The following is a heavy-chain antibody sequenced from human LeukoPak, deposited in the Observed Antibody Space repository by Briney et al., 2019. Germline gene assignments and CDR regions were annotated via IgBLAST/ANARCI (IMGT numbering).Heavy chain of an antibody. CDR2: INHSGST. V-gene: IGHV4-34*01. CDR1: GGSFSGYY. Sequence: SETLSLTCAVYGGSFSGYYWSWIRQPPGKGLEWIGEINHSGSTNYNPSLKSRVTISVDTSKNQFSLKLSSVTAADTAVYYGASRRGVRGVIMFDWGQGTLVTVSS. J-gene: IGHJ4*02. D-gene: IGHD3-10*01. CDR3: ASRRGVRGVIMFD.